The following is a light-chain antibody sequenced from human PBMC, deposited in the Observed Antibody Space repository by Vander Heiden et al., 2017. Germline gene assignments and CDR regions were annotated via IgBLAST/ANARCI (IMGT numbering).Light chain of an antibody. V-gene: IGKV1-39*01. Sequence: DIQMTQSPSSLSASVGDRVTIPCRASQSISSYLNWYQQKPGTAPKLLIYAASSLQSGVPSRFSGSGSGTDVTLTISSLQPEDFATYYCQQSYSTRPLTFGGGTKVEIK. CDR3: QQSYSTRPLT. J-gene: IGKJ4*01. CDR2: AAS. CDR1: QSISSY.